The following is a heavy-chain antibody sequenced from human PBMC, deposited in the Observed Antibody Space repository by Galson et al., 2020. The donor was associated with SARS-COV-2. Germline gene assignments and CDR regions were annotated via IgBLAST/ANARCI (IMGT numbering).Heavy chain of an antibody. D-gene: IGHD3-10*01. J-gene: IGHJ4*02. CDR1: GYSFPTYL. Sequence: ASVKVSCKASGYSFPTYLITWVRQAPGRRLEWVGWISGNTGKSMSAQKLQDRVTLTTDTSTTTAYIELRTLTSDDTAVYYCARGVYGSGRGIYFDYWGQGTLVTVSS. CDR2: ISGNTGKS. V-gene: IGHV1-18*04. CDR3: ARGVYGSGRGIYFDY.